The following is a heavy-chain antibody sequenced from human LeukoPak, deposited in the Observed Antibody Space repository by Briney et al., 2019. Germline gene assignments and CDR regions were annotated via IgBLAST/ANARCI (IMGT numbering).Heavy chain of an antibody. CDR3: AKVGQNYDILTYYFDY. Sequence: PGGSLRLSCAASGFTFISYGMHWVRQAPGKGLEWVSAISGSGGSTYYADSVKGRFTISRDTSKNALYLQMNSLRVEDTAVYYCAKVGQNYDILTYYFDYWGQGTLVTVSS. D-gene: IGHD3-9*01. J-gene: IGHJ4*02. CDR1: GFTFISYG. CDR2: ISGSGGST. V-gene: IGHV3-23*01.